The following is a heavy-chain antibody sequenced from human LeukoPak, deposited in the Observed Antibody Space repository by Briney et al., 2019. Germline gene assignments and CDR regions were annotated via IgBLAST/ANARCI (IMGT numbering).Heavy chain of an antibody. V-gene: IGHV3-23*01. J-gene: IGHJ4*02. CDR1: GFTFSSYA. Sequence: GGSLRLSCAASGFTFSSYAMSWVRQAPGKGLKWVSAISGSGGSTYYADSVKGRFTISRDNSKNTLYLQMNSLRAEDTAVYYCAKVSYYEFLGWKTEIEHWGQGTLVTVSS. D-gene: IGHD3-3*01. CDR2: ISGSGGST. CDR3: AKVSYYEFLGWKTEIEH.